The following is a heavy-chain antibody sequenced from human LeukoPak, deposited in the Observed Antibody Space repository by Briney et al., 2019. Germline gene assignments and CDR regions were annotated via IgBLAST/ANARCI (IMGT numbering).Heavy chain of an antibody. D-gene: IGHD2-15*01. V-gene: IGHV3-23*05. CDR2: TYSGGST. CDR3: ARAQDYCSSSTCYGYFQY. Sequence: GGSLRLSCAASGFTFGNYALNWVRQTPGKGLEWVSATYSGGSTYYADSVKGRFTISSDNSKNTLYLQMNSLKAEDTAIYYCARAQDYCSSSTCYGYFQYWGQGTLVTVSS. J-gene: IGHJ1*01. CDR1: GFTFGNYA.